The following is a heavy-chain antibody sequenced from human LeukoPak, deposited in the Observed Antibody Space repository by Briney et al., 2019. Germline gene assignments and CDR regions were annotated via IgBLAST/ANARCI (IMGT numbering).Heavy chain of an antibody. CDR2: INQDGNKN. J-gene: IGHJ4*02. V-gene: IGHV3-7*01. CDR3: ARDYTYSTGGTYYDRFDY. CDR1: RFTFSTYW. Sequence: GGSLRLSCAASRFTFSTYWMTWVRQAPGKGLEWVANINQDGNKNYYLDSVKGRFTISRDNAKNLLYLQMNSLRAEDTAVYYCARDYTYSTGGTYYDRFDYWGQGTLVTVSS. D-gene: IGHD2-15*01.